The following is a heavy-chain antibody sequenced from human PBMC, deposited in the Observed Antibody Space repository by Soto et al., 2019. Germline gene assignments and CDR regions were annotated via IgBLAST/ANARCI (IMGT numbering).Heavy chain of an antibody. V-gene: IGHV4-59*08. CDR1: GGSISSYY. CDR3: ARNVPDATGFVP. J-gene: IGHJ5*02. D-gene: IGHD2-2*01. Sequence: SETLSLTCTVSGGSISSYYWSWIRQPPGKGLEWIGYIYYSGSTNYNPSLKSRVTISVDTSKNQFSLKLSSVTAADTAVYYCARNVPDATGFVPGGQGPLVTVSS. CDR2: IYYSGST.